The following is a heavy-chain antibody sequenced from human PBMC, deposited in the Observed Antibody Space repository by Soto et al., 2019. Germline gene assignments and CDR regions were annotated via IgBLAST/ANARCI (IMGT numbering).Heavy chain of an antibody. V-gene: IGHV3-23*01. CDR2: VSGSSAKT. D-gene: IGHD2-15*01. J-gene: IGHJ6*02. CDR3: ARPPSVVGGEGHYFGMDV. Sequence: EEQLLESGGGLVQLGGSLRLSCAASGFTFSSYAMSWVRQAPGRGLEWVSAVSGSSAKTYYADAVKGRFTISRDNSKSMLYLQMNSLRAEETAVYYCARPPSVVGGEGHYFGMDVWGQGTTVIVSS. CDR1: GFTFSSYA.